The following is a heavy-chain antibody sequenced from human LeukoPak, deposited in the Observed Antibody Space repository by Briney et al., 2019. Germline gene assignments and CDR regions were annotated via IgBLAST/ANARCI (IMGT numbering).Heavy chain of an antibody. CDR3: AELGITMIGGV. CDR2: ISSSGSTI. CDR1: GFTLSSYE. V-gene: IGHV3-48*03. D-gene: IGHD3-10*02. J-gene: IGHJ6*04. Sequence: PGGSLRISCAASGFTLSSYEMNWVRQAPGKGLEWVSYISSSGSTIYYADSVKGRFTISRDNAKNSLYLQMNSLRAEDTAVYYCAELGITMIGGVWGKGTTVTISS.